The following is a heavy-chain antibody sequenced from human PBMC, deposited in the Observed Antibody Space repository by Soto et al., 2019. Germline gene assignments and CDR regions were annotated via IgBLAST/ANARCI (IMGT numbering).Heavy chain of an antibody. CDR2: ISYDGSNK. J-gene: IGHJ4*02. D-gene: IGHD3-22*01. Sequence: GGSLRLSCAASGFTFSSYAMHWVRQAPGKGLEWVAVISYDGSNKYYADSVKGRFTISRDNSKNTLYLQMNSLRAEDTAVYYCARDGESYDSSGLIDYWGQGTLVTVSS. V-gene: IGHV3-30-3*01. CDR1: GFTFSSYA. CDR3: ARDGESYDSSGLIDY.